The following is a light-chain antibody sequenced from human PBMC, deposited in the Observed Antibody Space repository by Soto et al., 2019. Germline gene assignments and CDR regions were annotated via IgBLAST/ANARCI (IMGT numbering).Light chain of an antibody. CDR3: QQYNGYWT. Sequence: DIQMTQSTSTLSASVGDRVTITCRASQRISDLLAWYQQKPGKAPKILIYKASSLKSGVPSRFSGSGSGTEYTLTISSLQPDDFASYYCQQYNGYWTFGQGTKVEIK. J-gene: IGKJ1*01. CDR2: KAS. V-gene: IGKV1-5*03. CDR1: QRISDL.